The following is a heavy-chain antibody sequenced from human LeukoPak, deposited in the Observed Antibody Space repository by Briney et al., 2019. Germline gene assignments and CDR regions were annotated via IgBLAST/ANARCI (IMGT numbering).Heavy chain of an antibody. CDR1: GFTFSDYY. J-gene: IGHJ4*02. CDR2: ISSSGSTI. D-gene: IGHD6-13*01. V-gene: IGHV3-11*04. CDR3: GIAAAGYYFDY. Sequence: GGSLRLSCAASGFTFSDYYMSWIRQAPGKGLEWVSYISSSGSTIYYADSVKGRFTISGDNAKNSLYLQMNSLRAEDTAVYYCGIAAAGYYFDYWGQGTLVTVSS.